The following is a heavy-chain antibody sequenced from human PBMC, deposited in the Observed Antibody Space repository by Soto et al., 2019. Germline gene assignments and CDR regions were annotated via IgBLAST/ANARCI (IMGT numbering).Heavy chain of an antibody. CDR2: IRSKAKNYAT. CDR1: GFTFIGSA. Sequence: PGGSLRLSCAASGFTFIGSAMHWVRQASGKGLEWVGRIRSKAKNYATVYAASVKGRFSISRDDSKNTAYLQMNSLKTEDTAVYYCTRLGIAAAGTDYWGQGTLVTVSS. J-gene: IGHJ4*02. V-gene: IGHV3-73*01. D-gene: IGHD6-13*01. CDR3: TRLGIAAAGTDY.